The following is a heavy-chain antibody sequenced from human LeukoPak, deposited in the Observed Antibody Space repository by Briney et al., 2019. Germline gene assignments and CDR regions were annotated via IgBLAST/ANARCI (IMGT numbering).Heavy chain of an antibody. CDR1: GFTFSSYG. V-gene: IGHV3-21*01. CDR2: ISSSSSYI. J-gene: IGHJ4*02. D-gene: IGHD6-13*01. Sequence: GGSLRLSCAASGFTFSSYGMHWVRQAPGKGLEWVSSISSSSSYIYYADSVKGRFTISRDNAKNSLYLQMNSLRAEDTAVYYCARSYSSSWFDYWGQGTLVTVSS. CDR3: ARSYSSSWFDY.